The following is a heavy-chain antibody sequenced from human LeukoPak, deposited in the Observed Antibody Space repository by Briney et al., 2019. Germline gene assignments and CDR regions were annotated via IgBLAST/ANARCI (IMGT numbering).Heavy chain of an antibody. Sequence: SETLSLTCAVYGGSFSGYYWSWIRQPPGKGLEWIGEIDHSGSTNYNPSLKSRVTISVDTSKNQFSLKLSSVTAADTAVYYCARDRRSRGQLSSGYYFKYWGQGTLVTVSS. CDR2: IDHSGST. V-gene: IGHV4-34*01. J-gene: IGHJ4*02. CDR1: GGSFSGYY. CDR3: ARDRRSRGQLSSGYYFKY. D-gene: IGHD3-22*01.